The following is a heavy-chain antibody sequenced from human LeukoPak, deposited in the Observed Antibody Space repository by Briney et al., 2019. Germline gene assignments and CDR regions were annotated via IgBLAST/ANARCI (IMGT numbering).Heavy chain of an antibody. CDR2: ISASSDSQ. J-gene: IGHJ5*01. CDR3: AKEAGAAGASWNIDS. Sequence: PGGSLRLSCVASGFSFQNYGMAWVRPVPGKGLEWVSAISASSDSQYYTDSVKGRFTISRDNSKNTLYLQMSSLRAEDTAVYFCAKEAGAAGASWNIDSWGHGALVTVSS. V-gene: IGHV3-23*01. D-gene: IGHD2/OR15-2a*01. CDR1: GFSFQNYG.